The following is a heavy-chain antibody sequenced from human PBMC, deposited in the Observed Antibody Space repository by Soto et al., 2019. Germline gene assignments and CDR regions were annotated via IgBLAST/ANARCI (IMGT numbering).Heavy chain of an antibody. CDR1: GYTFTSYG. V-gene: IGHV1-18*04. Sequence: ASVKVSCKASGYTFTSYGISWVRQAPGQGLEWMGWISAYNGNTNYAQKLQGRVTMTTDTSTNTAYMELRSLRSDDTAVYYCATGVLRYFDWGYYYGMDVWGQGTTVTVSS. CDR2: ISAYNGNT. D-gene: IGHD3-9*01. CDR3: ATGVLRYFDWGYYYGMDV. J-gene: IGHJ6*02.